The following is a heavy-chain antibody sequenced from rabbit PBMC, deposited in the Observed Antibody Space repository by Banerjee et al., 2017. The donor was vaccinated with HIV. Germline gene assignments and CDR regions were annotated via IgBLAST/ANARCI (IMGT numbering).Heavy chain of an antibody. CDR3: ARDSTASSGYEFSL. CDR2: IDTARGSA. CDR1: GFDFSVSYW. Sequence: QSMEESGGDLVKPGASLTLTCTASGFDFSVSYWSCWVRQAPGKGLEWIGCIDTARGSAYYASWVISRFTISKTSSTTVTLQMTSLTAADTATYFCARDSTASSGYEFSLWGPGTLVTVS. V-gene: IGHV1S40*01. D-gene: IGHD1-1*01. J-gene: IGHJ4*01.